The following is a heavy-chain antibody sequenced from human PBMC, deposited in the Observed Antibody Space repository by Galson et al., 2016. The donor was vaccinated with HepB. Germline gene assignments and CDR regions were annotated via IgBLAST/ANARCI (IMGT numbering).Heavy chain of an antibody. CDR2: ICYSGDA. D-gene: IGHD6-13*01. Sequence: SETLSLTCTVSGGSMSNYYWSWIRQPPGKGLEWIAYICYSGDANYNPSLRSRVTISVDTSKNHFSLKLTSVTAADTAVYYCARQPVGGYNFDYWGQGTLVTVSS. CDR3: ARQPVGGYNFDY. V-gene: IGHV4-59*01. J-gene: IGHJ4*02. CDR1: GGSMSNYY.